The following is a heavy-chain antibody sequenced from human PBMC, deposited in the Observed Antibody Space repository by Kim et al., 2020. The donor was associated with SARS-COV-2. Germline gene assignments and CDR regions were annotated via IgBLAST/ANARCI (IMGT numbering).Heavy chain of an antibody. Sequence: GGSLRLSCAASGFTFSSYGMHWVRQAPGKGLEWVAVISYDGSNKYYADSVKGRFTISRDNSKNTLYLQMNSLRAEDTAVYYCAKDLGCSSTSCYARYYGMDVWGKGTTVTVSS. J-gene: IGHJ6*04. D-gene: IGHD2-2*01. CDR2: ISYDGSNK. V-gene: IGHV3-30*18. CDR1: GFTFSSYG. CDR3: AKDLGCSSTSCYARYYGMDV.